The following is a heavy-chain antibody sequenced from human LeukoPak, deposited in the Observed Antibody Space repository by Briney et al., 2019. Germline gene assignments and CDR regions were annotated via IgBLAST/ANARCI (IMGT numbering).Heavy chain of an antibody. D-gene: IGHD1-26*01. CDR2: MSTSSGNT. Sequence: EASVKVSCKASGCTFTNYDINWVRQATGQGLEWMGWMSTSSGNTGYAQKFQGRLTMTRDTSITTVYMELSSLRSDDTAVYYCARVAGSIDYWGQGTLVTVSS. J-gene: IGHJ4*02. V-gene: IGHV1-8*01. CDR1: GCTFTNYD. CDR3: ARVAGSIDY.